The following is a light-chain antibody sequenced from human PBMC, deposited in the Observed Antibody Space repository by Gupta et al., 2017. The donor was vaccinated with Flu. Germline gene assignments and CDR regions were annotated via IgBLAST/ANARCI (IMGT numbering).Light chain of an antibody. CDR3: AACYDSLDSQV. CDR1: SSNIGSNT. CDR2: SNN. V-gene: IGLV1-44*01. Sequence: SVLTHPPSASASRRQRLTIPRSGSSSNIGSNTVDWYQQHPGTAPKLLIYSNNQRPSGGPDRFSGSKSATSASPAISGLQSEEEADYYCAACYDSLDSQVFGGGTKLTVL. J-gene: IGLJ3*02.